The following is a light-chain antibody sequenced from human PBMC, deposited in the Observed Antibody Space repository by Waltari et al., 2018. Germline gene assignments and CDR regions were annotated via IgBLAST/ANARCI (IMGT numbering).Light chain of an antibody. CDR2: EVS. CDR3: ISTPSTNDVVV. Sequence: QSALTQPPSASGPPGQSVTISCTGTSSDVGGYNYVSWYQQHPGKAPKLMIYEVSKLPSGVTYRFSDSYCGHPDSHTVSTLRASDEAEYAGISTPSTNDVVVF. J-gene: IGLJ3*02. V-gene: IGLV2-8*01. CDR1: SSDVGGYNY.